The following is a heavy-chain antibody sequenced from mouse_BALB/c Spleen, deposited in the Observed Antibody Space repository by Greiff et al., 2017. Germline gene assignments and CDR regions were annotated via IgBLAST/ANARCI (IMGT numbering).Heavy chain of an antibody. CDR1: GFTFSSYG. CDR2: INSNGGST. Sequence: EVKVVESGGGLVQPGGSLKLSCAASGFTFSSYGMSWVRQTPDKRLELVATINSNGGSTYYPDSVKGRFTISRDNAKNTLYLQMSSLKSEDTAMYYCARDSNWDNFDYWGQGTTLTVSS. D-gene: IGHD4-1*01. V-gene: IGHV5-6-3*01. J-gene: IGHJ2*01. CDR3: ARDSNWDNFDY.